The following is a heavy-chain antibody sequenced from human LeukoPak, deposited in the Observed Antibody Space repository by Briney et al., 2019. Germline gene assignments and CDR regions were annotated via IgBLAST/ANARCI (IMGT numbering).Heavy chain of an antibody. V-gene: IGHV1-69*06. CDR3: ASVDSSGWTGPFDY. J-gene: IGHJ4*02. CDR2: IIPIFGTA. Sequence: SVKVSCKASGGTFSSYAITWVRQAPGQGLEWMGGIIPIFGTANYAQKFQGRVTITADKSTSTAYMELSSLRSEDTAVYYCASVDSSGWTGPFDYWGQGTLVTVSS. CDR1: GGTFSSYA. D-gene: IGHD6-19*01.